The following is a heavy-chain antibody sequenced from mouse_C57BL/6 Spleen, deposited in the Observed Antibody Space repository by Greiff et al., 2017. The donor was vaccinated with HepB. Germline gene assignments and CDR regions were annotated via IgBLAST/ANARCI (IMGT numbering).Heavy chain of an antibody. D-gene: IGHD2-3*01. CDR2: IYPGSGNT. CDR3: ARYGWSD. Sequence: VQLQQSGAELVRPGASVKLSCKASGYTFTDYYINWVKQRPGQGLEWIARIYPGSGNTYYNEKFKGKATLTAEKSSSTAYMQLSSLTSEDSAVYFCARYGWSDWGQGTSVTVSS. V-gene: IGHV1-76*01. J-gene: IGHJ4*01. CDR1: GYTFTDYY.